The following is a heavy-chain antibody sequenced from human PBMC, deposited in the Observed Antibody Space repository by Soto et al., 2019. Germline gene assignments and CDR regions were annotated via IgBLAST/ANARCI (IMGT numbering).Heavy chain of an antibody. D-gene: IGHD5-12*01. CDR2: IYPGDSDT. J-gene: IGHJ6*02. CDR1: GYSFTSYW. V-gene: IGHV5-51*01. CDR3: ATTFDIVATRGYYYYGMDV. Sequence: GESLKISCKGSGYSFTSYWIGWVRQMPGKGLEWMGIIYPGDSDTRYSPSFQGQVTISADKSISTAYLQWSSLKASDTAMYYCATTFDIVATRGYYYYGMDVWGQGTTVTVSS.